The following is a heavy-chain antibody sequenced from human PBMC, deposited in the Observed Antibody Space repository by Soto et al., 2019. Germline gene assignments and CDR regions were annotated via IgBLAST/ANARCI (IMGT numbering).Heavy chain of an antibody. J-gene: IGHJ6*02. Sequence: GESLKISCKGSGYSFTSYWIGWVRQMPGKGLEWMGIIHPGDSDTRYSPSFQGQVTISADKSISTAYPQWSSLKAPDTAMYYCATILAGNSSSSTPKYYYYYYGMDVWGQGTTVTVSS. CDR1: GYSFTSYW. D-gene: IGHD6-6*01. CDR3: ATILAGNSSSSTPKYYYYYYGMDV. CDR2: IHPGDSDT. V-gene: IGHV5-51*01.